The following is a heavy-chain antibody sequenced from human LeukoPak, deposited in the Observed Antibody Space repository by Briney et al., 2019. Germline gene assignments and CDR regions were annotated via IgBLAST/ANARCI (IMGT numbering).Heavy chain of an antibody. Sequence: SETLSLTCTVSGVSISSGGYYWSWIRQHPGKGLEWIGYIYYSGSTYYNPSLKSRVTISVDTSKNQFSLKLSSVTAADTAVYYCAREAPLAAAGTYSWGQGTLVTVSS. V-gene: IGHV4-31*03. CDR2: IYYSGST. CDR3: AREAPLAAAGTYS. CDR1: GVSISSGGYY. D-gene: IGHD6-13*01. J-gene: IGHJ4*02.